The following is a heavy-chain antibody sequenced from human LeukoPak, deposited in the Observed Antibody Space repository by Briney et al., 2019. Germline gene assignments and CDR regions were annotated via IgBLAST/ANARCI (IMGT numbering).Heavy chain of an antibody. CDR2: IDESGAGI. CDR1: GFTFNSFA. J-gene: IGHJ4*02. Sequence: GGSLSLSCAASGFTFNSFAMSWVRQAPGKGLEWVSGIDESGAGIFYADSVKGRFTISRDNSKNTLFLQMNSLRVEDTAVYYCANTHDYGDYWGQGTLVTVSS. CDR3: ANTHDYGDY. V-gene: IGHV3-23*01.